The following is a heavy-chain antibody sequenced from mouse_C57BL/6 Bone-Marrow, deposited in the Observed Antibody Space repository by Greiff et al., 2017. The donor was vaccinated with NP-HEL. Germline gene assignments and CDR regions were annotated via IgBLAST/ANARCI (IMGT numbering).Heavy chain of an antibody. J-gene: IGHJ1*03. CDR2: ISDGGSYT. CDR1: GFTFSSYA. V-gene: IGHV5-4*01. Sequence: EVQGVESGGGLVKPGGSLKLSCAASGFTFSSYAMSWVRQTPEKRLEWVATISDGGSYTYYPDNVKGRFTISRDNAKNNLYLQMSHLKSEDTAMYYCARGPLFDFDVWGTGTTVTISS. D-gene: IGHD6-1*01. CDR3: ARGPLFDFDV.